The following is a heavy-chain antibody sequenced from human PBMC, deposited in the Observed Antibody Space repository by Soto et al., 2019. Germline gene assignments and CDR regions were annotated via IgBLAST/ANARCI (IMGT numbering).Heavy chain of an antibody. CDR3: ARPRGYSYVLPDY. D-gene: IGHD5-18*01. J-gene: IGHJ4*02. V-gene: IGHV3-48*02. Sequence: EVQLVESGGGLVQPGGSLRLSCAASGFSFSSYNMNWVRQAPGKGLEGVSYISSSSSTIYYADSVKGRFTISRDNAKNSLYLQMHSLRDEDTAVYYCARPRGYSYVLPDYWGQGTLVTVSS. CDR1: GFSFSSYN. CDR2: ISSSSSTI.